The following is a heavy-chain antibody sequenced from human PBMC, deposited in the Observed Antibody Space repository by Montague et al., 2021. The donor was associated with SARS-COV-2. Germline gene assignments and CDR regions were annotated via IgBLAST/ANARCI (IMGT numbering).Heavy chain of an antibody. CDR3: ARTELGAYDRLTGYTVNAFEM. V-gene: IGHV4-59*01. CDR2: INYSGST. J-gene: IGHJ3*02. Sequence: SETLSLTCTVSGGSITSYYWTWIRQPPGKGLEWVGRINYSGSTKYNPSLKSRVTISLDTSKNQLSLKLRSVTAADTAVYYCARTELGAYDRLTGYTVNAFEMWGPGTMVSVSS. D-gene: IGHD3-9*01. CDR1: GGSITSYY.